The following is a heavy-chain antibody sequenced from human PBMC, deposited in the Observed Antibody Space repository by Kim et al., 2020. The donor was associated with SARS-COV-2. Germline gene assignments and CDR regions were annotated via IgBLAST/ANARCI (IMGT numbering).Heavy chain of an antibody. D-gene: IGHD4-4*01. Sequence: ASVKVSCKASGYTFTSFVMNWVRQAPGQRPEWMGWVNPGNGDTRYSEKFQGRVTITKDTSASTAYVELISLTSEDTAVYYCARGATYSRNWFDSWGQGTLVTVSS. V-gene: IGHV1-3*01. J-gene: IGHJ5*01. CDR1: GYTFTSFV. CDR2: VNPGNGDT. CDR3: ARGATYSRNWFDS.